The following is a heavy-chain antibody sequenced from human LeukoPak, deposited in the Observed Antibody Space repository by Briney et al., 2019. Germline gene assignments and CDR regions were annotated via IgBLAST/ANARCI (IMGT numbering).Heavy chain of an antibody. CDR1: GGTFSSYA. CDR3: AREYSSWPVTTYLNWFDP. J-gene: IGHJ5*02. Sequence: VKVSCKASGGTFSSYAISWVRQAPGQGLEWMGGIIPISGTANYAQKFQGRVTITTDESTSTAYMELSSLRSEDTAVYYCAREYSSWPVTTYLNWFDPWGQGTLVTVSS. D-gene: IGHD4-17*01. CDR2: IIPISGTA. V-gene: IGHV1-69*05.